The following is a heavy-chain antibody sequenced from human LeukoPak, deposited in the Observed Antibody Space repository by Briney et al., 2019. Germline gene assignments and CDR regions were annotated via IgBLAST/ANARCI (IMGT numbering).Heavy chain of an antibody. CDR1: GFTFRSFA. CDR3: AKEYNTSFATQPLNY. D-gene: IGHD6-6*01. V-gene: IGHV3-30*04. CDR2: ISYDGSNK. J-gene: IGHJ4*02. Sequence: GGSLRLSCAASGFTFRSFAMHWVRQAPGRGLEWVAIISYDGSNKYYSDSVKGRFTISRDNSKNTLYLQMNSLRADDTAVYYCAKEYNTSFATQPLNYWGQGTLVTVSS.